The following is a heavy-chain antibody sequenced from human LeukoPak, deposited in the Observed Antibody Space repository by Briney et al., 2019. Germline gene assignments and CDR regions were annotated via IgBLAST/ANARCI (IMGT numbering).Heavy chain of an antibody. D-gene: IGHD6-6*01. CDR2: IYYSGST. Sequence: SETLSLTCTVSGGSISSYYWSWIRQPPGKGLEWIGYIYYSGSTNYNPSLKSRVTISVDMSKNQVSLKLISVTAADTAVYYCARSSVVARFDYWGQGTLVTVSS. CDR3: ARSSVVARFDY. V-gene: IGHV4-59*01. CDR1: GGSISSYY. J-gene: IGHJ4*02.